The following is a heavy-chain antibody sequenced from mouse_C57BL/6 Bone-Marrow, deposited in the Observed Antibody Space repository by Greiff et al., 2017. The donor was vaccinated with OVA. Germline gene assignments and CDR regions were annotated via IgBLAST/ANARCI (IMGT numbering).Heavy chain of an antibody. Sequence: EVKVVESGPVLVKPGASVKMSCKASGYTFTDYYMNWVKQSHGKSLEWIGVINPYNGGTSYNQKFKGKATLTVDKSSSTAYMELNSLTSEDSAVYYCARLDGYYFDYWGQGTTLTVSS. CDR1: GYTFTDYY. CDR2: INPYNGGT. V-gene: IGHV1-19*01. J-gene: IGHJ2*01. D-gene: IGHD2-3*01. CDR3: ARLDGYYFDY.